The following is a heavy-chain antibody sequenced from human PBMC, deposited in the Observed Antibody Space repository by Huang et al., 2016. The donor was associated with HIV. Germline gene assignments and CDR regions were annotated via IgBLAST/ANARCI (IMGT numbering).Heavy chain of an antibody. CDR3: ARAPPPWIQQWSPLDY. J-gene: IGHJ4*02. D-gene: IGHD5-18*01. V-gene: IGHV3-30*03. Sequence: QVQLVESGGGVVHPGRSLRLSCVVSGFSFFNYYITWVRRGPGKGRWWLEDISYDGTNTFYADSVKGRFTISRDDPSSTVFLQMNSLRPEDTAIYYCARAPPPWIQQWSPLDYWGQGTLVTVAS. CDR1: GFSFFNYY. CDR2: ISYDGTNT.